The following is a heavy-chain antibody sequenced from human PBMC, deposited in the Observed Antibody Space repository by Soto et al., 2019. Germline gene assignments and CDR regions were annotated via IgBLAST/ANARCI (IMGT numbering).Heavy chain of an antibody. J-gene: IGHJ5*02. CDR2: IYPGDSDT. V-gene: IGHV5-51*01. D-gene: IGHD2-8*01. CDR1: GYSFATYW. CDR3: ARQHGVYPANGWIDP. Sequence: GESLKISCKASGYSFATYWIGWVRQMPGKGLEWMGIIYPGDSDTMYSPSFQGQVIISDDLSSTTTYLQWSSLKASDTAIYYCARQHGVYPANGWIDPCGQGTLVTVSS.